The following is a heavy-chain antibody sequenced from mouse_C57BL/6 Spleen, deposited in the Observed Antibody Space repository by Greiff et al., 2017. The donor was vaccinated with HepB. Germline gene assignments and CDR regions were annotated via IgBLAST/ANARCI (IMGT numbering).Heavy chain of an antibody. CDR3: ARDGLGRRAMDY. CDR1: GFTFSSYA. Sequence: DVKLVESGGGLVKPGGSLKLSCAASGFTFSSYAMSWVRQTPEKRLEWVATISDGGSYTYYPDNVKGRFTISRDNAKNNLYLQMSHLKSEDTAMYYCARDGLGRRAMDYWGQGTSVTVSS. J-gene: IGHJ4*01. V-gene: IGHV5-4*01. D-gene: IGHD4-1*01. CDR2: ISDGGSYT.